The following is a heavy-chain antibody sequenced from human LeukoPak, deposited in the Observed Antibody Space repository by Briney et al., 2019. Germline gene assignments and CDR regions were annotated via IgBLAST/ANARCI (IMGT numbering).Heavy chain of an antibody. Sequence: GGSLRLSCAASGFTFSSYAMSWVRQAPGKGLEWVSAISGSGGSTYYADSVKGRFTISRDNSKNTLYLQMNSLRAEDTAVYYCAKPNVAGTSYYGMDVWGQGTTVAVSS. CDR1: GFTFSSYA. D-gene: IGHD6-19*01. J-gene: IGHJ6*02. V-gene: IGHV3-23*01. CDR3: AKPNVAGTSYYGMDV. CDR2: ISGSGGST.